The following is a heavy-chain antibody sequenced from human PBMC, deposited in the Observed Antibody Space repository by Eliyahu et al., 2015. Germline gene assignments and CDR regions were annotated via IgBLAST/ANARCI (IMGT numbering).Heavy chain of an antibody. D-gene: IGHD3-3*01. J-gene: IGHJ5*02. CDR1: GXXFTSYD. V-gene: IGHV1-8*01. CDR2: MNPNSGNT. Sequence: QVQLVQSGXEVKKPGASXKVSCKASGXXFTSYDINWVRQATGQGLEWMGWMNPNSGNTGYAQKFQGRVTMTRNTSISTAYMELSSLRSEDTAVYYCARGDFWSGHWFDPWGQGTLVTVSS. CDR3: ARGDFWSGHWFDP.